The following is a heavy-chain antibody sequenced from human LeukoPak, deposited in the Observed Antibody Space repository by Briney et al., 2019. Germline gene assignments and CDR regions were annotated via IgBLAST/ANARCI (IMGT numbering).Heavy chain of an antibody. J-gene: IGHJ5*02. CDR3: AKLPRRSSWYGVWFDP. D-gene: IGHD6-13*01. V-gene: IGHV3-23*01. CDR1: GFTFSSYG. Sequence: PGGSLRLSCAASGFTFSSYGMSWVRQAPGKGLEWVSAISGSGGSTYYADSVKGRFTISRDNSKNTLYLQMNSLRAEDTAVYYCAKLPRRSSWYGVWFDPWGQGTLVTVSS. CDR2: ISGSGGST.